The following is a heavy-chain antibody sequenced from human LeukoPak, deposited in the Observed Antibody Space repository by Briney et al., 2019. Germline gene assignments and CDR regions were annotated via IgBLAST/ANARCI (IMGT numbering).Heavy chain of an antibody. CDR1: GFTFSRYG. D-gene: IGHD3-22*01. CDR2: ISGGGGST. J-gene: IGHJ4*02. CDR3: ARDLSYDSSGYYD. Sequence: GGSLRLSCAASGFTFSRYGMSWVRQAPGKGLEWVSAISGGGGSTYYAGSVKGRFTISRDNSKNTLFLQMNSLRAEDTALYYCARDLSYDSSGYYDWGQGTLVTVSS. V-gene: IGHV3-23*01.